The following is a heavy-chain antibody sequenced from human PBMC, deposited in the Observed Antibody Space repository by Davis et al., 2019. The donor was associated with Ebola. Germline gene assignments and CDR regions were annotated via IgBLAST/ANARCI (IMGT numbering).Heavy chain of an antibody. CDR3: ASGEFVDF. Sequence: ASVKVSCKASGYIFTDYLMHWVRQAPGQGLEWMGLINPSIGNTSLAQKFQGRVTLTRDTSTSTVHMDLSSLKSDDTAIYYCASGEFVDFWGRGTLVTVSS. CDR1: GYIFTDYL. J-gene: IGHJ4*02. CDR2: INPSIGNT. V-gene: IGHV1-46*01. D-gene: IGHD7-27*01.